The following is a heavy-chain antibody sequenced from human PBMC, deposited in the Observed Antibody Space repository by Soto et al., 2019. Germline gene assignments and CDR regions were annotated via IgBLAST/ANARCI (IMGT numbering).Heavy chain of an antibody. CDR3: ARKGLVAASHDAFDI. CDR1: GFTFRNYA. Sequence: EVQLLESGGGLVRPGGSLTLSCAASGFTFRNYAMRWVRQAPGKGLEWVSGLSGSAGSTSYADYVKGWFTISRDNSKNTLYLQMYSLRDEDTALYYCARKGLVAASHDAFDIWGQGTMVTVSS. D-gene: IGHD2-15*01. V-gene: IGHV3-23*01. J-gene: IGHJ3*02. CDR2: LSGSAGST.